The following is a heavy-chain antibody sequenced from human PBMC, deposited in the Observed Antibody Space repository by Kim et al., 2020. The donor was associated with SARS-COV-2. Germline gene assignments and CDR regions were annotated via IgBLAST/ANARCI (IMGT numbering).Heavy chain of an antibody. CDR1: GGSISSSSYY. Sequence: SETLSLTCTVSGGSISSSSYYWGWIRQPPGKGLEWIGSIYYSGSTYYNPSLKSRVTISVDTSKKQCSLKLSSVTAADTAVYYCARQISTVATLPLFDYWGQGPLVTVSS. J-gene: IGHJ4*02. V-gene: IGHV4-39*01. CDR2: IYYSGST. D-gene: IGHD4-17*01. CDR3: ARQISTVATLPLFDY.